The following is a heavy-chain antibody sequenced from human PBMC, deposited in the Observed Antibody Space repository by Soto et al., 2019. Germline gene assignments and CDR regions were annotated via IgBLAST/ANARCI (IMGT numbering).Heavy chain of an antibody. CDR2: INADSV. CDR1: GYTFTSYA. J-gene: IGHJ4*02. V-gene: IGHV1-3*01. Sequence: ASVKVSCKASGYTFTSYAMHWVRQAPGQRLEWMGWINADSVKGRFTISRDNAKSSLFLQMNSLRPDDTALYYCAKDMKWGGMTTIHYFDSWGKGTLVTVSS. D-gene: IGHD4-17*01. CDR3: AKDMKWGGMTTIHYFDS.